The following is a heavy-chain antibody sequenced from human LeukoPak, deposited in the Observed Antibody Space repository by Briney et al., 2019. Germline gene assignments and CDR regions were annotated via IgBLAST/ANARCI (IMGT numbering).Heavy chain of an antibody. CDR1: GFTFSSYR. J-gene: IGHJ4*02. CDR3: VRGPRYSGYDYFDY. D-gene: IGHD5-12*01. Sequence: GGSLRLSCAASGFTFSSYRMNWVRQAPGKGLEWVSYISSSLSSIYYADSVKGRFTISRDNAKNSLYLQMSSLRREDTAVYFCVRGPRYSGYDYFDYWGQGTLVTVSS. CDR2: ISSSLSSI. V-gene: IGHV3-48*01.